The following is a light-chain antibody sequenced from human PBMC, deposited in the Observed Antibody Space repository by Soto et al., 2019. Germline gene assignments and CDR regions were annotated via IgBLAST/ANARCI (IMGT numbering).Light chain of an antibody. CDR3: QVWDGDSDHVV. V-gene: IGLV3-21*02. CDR1: KIGSKS. J-gene: IGLJ2*01. CDR2: DDN. Sequence: SYELTQPPSVSVAPGQTARITCGGNKIGSKSVHWYQQKPGQAPVLVVYDDNDRPSGIPERFSGSNSGNTATLTISRVEAGDEADYYCQVWDGDSDHVVFGGGTKLTVL.